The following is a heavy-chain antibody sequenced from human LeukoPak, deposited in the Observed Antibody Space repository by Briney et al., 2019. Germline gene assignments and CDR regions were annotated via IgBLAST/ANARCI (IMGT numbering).Heavy chain of an antibody. D-gene: IGHD3-9*01. Sequence: GGSLRLSCAASGFTFSSYAMSWVRQAPGKGLEWVSAISGSGGSTYYADSVKGRFTTSRDNSKNTLYLQMNSLRAEDTAVYYCAKCDFDWLLYKSADYFDYWGQGTLVTVSS. J-gene: IGHJ4*02. CDR2: ISGSGGST. CDR1: GFTFSSYA. CDR3: AKCDFDWLLYKSADYFDY. V-gene: IGHV3-23*01.